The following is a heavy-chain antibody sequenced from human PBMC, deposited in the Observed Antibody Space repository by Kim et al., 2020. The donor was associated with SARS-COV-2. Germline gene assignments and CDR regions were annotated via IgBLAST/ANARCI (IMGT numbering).Heavy chain of an antibody. CDR1: GYTFTGYY. J-gene: IGHJ4*02. V-gene: IGHV1-2*06. CDR3: ARDWRLRLGELCAY. D-gene: IGHD3-16*01. Sequence: ASVKVSCKASGYTFTGYYMHWVRQAPGQGLEWMGRINPNSGGTNYAQKFQGRVTMTRDTSISTAYMELSRLRSDDTAVYYCARDWRLRLGELCAYWGQGTLVTVSS. CDR2: INPNSGGT.